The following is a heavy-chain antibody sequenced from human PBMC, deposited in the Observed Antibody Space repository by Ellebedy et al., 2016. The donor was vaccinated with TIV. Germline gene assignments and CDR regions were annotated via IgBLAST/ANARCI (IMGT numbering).Heavy chain of an antibody. CDR1: GFSLSTSGVG. Sequence: SGPTLVKPTQTLTLTCTFSGFSLSTSGVGVGWIRQPPGKALEWLALIYWNDDKRYSPSPKSRLTITKDTSKNQVVLTMTNMDPVDTATYYCAHMNDDSWYFDLWGRGTLVTVSS. CDR3: AHMNDDSWYFDL. V-gene: IGHV2-5*01. J-gene: IGHJ2*01. D-gene: IGHD3-16*01. CDR2: IYWNDDK.